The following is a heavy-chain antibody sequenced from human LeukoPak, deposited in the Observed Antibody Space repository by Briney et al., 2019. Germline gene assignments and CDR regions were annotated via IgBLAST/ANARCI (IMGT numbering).Heavy chain of an antibody. Sequence: GGSLRLSCAASGFAFSSYGMHWVRQAPGKGLEWVAFIRYDGSNKFYADSVKGRFTISRDNSKNTLYLQMNSLRAEDTAVYYCAKDLYGSGSYQIRLFDYWGQGTLVTVSS. CDR1: GFAFSSYG. D-gene: IGHD3-10*01. V-gene: IGHV3-30*02. CDR3: AKDLYGSGSYQIRLFDY. CDR2: IRYDGSNK. J-gene: IGHJ4*02.